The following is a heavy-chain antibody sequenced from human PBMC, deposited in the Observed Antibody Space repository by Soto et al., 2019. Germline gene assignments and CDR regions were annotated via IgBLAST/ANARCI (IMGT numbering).Heavy chain of an antibody. CDR2: ISSSGDST. D-gene: IGHD1-26*01. V-gene: IGHV3-23*01. Sequence: GGSLRLSCVASGFTFSPYAMSWVRQAPGKGLEWVSGISSSGDSTYYADAVKGRFTISRGNSKNMLYLQMSSLRADDTALYYCAKDPNGNYVGATDMRGHGTMVTVSS. CDR3: AKDPNGNYVGATDM. J-gene: IGHJ3*02. CDR1: GFTFSPYA.